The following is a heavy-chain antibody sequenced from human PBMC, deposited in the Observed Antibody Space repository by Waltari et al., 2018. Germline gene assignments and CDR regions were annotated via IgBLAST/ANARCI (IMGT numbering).Heavy chain of an antibody. D-gene: IGHD3-10*01. V-gene: IGHV1-24*01. Sequence: QVQRVQSGAAVKKPGASVKVSCKVSGYTLTEFSRHWVRLAPGKGLEWMGGFDPEDGETIYAQKFQGRVTMTEDTSTDTAYMELSSLRSEDTAVYYCATGRSGRARAEYFQHWGQGTLVTVSS. J-gene: IGHJ1*01. CDR2: FDPEDGET. CDR1: GYTLTEFS. CDR3: ATGRSGRARAEYFQH.